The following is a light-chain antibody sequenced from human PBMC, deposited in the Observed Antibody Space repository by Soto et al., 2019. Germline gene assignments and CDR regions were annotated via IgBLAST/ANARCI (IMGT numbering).Light chain of an antibody. CDR2: DAS. Sequence: DIHMTQSPSTLSASVGDRVTITCRASQSISHWLAWYQQKPGKAPNLLISDASTLKSGVPSRFSGSGSGTEFTLTIRSLKPDDFATYYCQQYHSYWTFGQGTKVDIK. V-gene: IGKV1-5*01. CDR1: QSISHW. CDR3: QQYHSYWT. J-gene: IGKJ1*01.